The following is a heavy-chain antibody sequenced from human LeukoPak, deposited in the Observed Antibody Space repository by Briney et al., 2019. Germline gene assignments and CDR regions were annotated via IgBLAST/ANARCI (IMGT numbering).Heavy chain of an antibody. D-gene: IGHD3-9*01. CDR1: GGTFSSYA. Sequence: SVKVSCKASGGTFSSYAISWVRQAPGQGLEWMGGIIPIFGTANYAQKFQGRVTITTDESTSTAYMELSSLRSEDTAVYYCASALLRYFDWAPLFDGWGQGTLVTVSS. CDR2: IIPIFGTA. V-gene: IGHV1-69*05. J-gene: IGHJ4*02. CDR3: ASALLRYFDWAPLFDG.